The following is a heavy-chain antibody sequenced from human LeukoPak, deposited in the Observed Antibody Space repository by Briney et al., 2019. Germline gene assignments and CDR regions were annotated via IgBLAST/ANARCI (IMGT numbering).Heavy chain of an antibody. CDR2: IYYSGST. V-gene: IGHV4-59*08. Sequence: SETLSLTCTVSGGSISSYYWSWIRQPPGKGLEWIGYIYYSGSTNYNPSLKSRVTISVDTSKNQFSLKLSSVTAADTAVYYCARQDSGYDTILDCWGQGTLVTVSS. CDR1: GGSISSYY. D-gene: IGHD5-12*01. J-gene: IGHJ4*02. CDR3: ARQDSGYDTILDC.